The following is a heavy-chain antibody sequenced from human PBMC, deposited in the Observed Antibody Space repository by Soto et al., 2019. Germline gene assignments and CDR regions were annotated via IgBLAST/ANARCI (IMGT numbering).Heavy chain of an antibody. V-gene: IGHV4-39*01. D-gene: IGHD3-22*01. CDR1: GGSISSSSYY. Sequence: PSETLSLTCTVSGGSISSSSYYWGWIRQPPGKGLEWIGSIYYSGSTYYNPSLKSRVTISVDTSKNQFSLKLSSVTAADTAVYYCAGTTMINWFDPWGQGTLVTVSS. CDR2: IYYSGST. CDR3: AGTTMINWFDP. J-gene: IGHJ5*02.